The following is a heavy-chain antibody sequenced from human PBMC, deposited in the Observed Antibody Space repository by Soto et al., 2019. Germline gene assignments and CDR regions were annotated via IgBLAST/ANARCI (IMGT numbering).Heavy chain of an antibody. V-gene: IGHV1-46*01. Sequence: ASVEVSCKAIRYSFTIHYMHWVRQTPGQGLEWMGTIFPGGVNIAYAQKFKGRVTMTRNTSISTAYMELSSLRSEDTAVYYCARGLGIGSNWFDPWGQGTLVTVSS. CDR3: ARGLGIGSNWFDP. CDR2: IFPGGVNI. D-gene: IGHD2-21*01. CDR1: RYSFTIHY. J-gene: IGHJ5*02.